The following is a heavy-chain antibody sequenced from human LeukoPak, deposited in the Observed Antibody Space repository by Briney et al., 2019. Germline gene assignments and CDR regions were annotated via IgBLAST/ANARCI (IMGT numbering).Heavy chain of an antibody. CDR1: GFTFSSYG. Sequence: GGSLRLSCAASGFTFSSYGMHWVRQAPGKGLEWVGVIWYDGTNKDYADTVKGPFTISRDNTKNTLYLQMNSPRAEDTAVYYSARDRNGNYGRWDFDYWGQGTLVTVSS. D-gene: IGHD4-17*01. CDR3: ARDRNGNYGRWDFDY. V-gene: IGHV3-33*01. J-gene: IGHJ4*02. CDR2: IWYDGTNK.